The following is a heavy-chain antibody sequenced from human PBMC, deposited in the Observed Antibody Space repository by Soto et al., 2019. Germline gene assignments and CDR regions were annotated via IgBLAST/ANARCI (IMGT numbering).Heavy chain of an antibody. CDR2: ISADGSDK. CDR1: GFTFSNFG. Sequence: QVQLVESGGGVVQPGRSLRLSCAASGFTFSNFGMHWGRQAPGKGLEWVAAISADGSDKYFSDSVKGRFTISRDSSKNTLFLQMNSLRVEDTAVYYCTKGSEVARQELDYWGQGTLVTVSS. J-gene: IGHJ4*02. V-gene: IGHV3-30*18. D-gene: IGHD3-3*01. CDR3: TKGSEVARQELDY.